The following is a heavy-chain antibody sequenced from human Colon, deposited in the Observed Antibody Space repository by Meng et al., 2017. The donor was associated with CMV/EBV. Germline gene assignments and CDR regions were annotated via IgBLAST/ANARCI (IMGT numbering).Heavy chain of an antibody. Sequence: GESLMLSCAASGFTFSSFAMTWVRQAPGKGLEWVSTIDSSDRTYYADSVKGRFTISRDNSKSTLHLQMNSLRAEDTAVYYCARALVDTAMDLDEWGQETLVTVSS. CDR2: IDSSDRT. V-gene: IGHV3-23*01. CDR3: ARALVDTAMDLDE. D-gene: IGHD5-18*01. CDR1: GFTFSSFA. J-gene: IGHJ4*02.